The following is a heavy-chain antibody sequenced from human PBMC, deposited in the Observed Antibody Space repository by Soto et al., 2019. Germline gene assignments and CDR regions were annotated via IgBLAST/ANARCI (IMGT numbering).Heavy chain of an antibody. Sequence: SETLSLTCAVYGGSFSGYYWSWIRQPPGKGLEWIGEINHSGSTNYNPSLKSRVTISVDTSKNQSSLKLSSVTAADTAVYYCARGTLGYCSGGSCRPTEAPFDYWGQGTLVTVSS. V-gene: IGHV4-34*01. CDR3: ARGTLGYCSGGSCRPTEAPFDY. J-gene: IGHJ4*02. CDR2: INHSGST. CDR1: GGSFSGYY. D-gene: IGHD2-15*01.